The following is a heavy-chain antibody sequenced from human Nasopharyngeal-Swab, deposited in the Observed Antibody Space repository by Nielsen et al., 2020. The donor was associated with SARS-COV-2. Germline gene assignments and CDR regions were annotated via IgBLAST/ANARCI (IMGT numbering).Heavy chain of an antibody. D-gene: IGHD3-10*01. Sequence: WIRQRPGKGLEWLGYIYTSGSTNYNPSLKRRVTISVDTSKNQFSLKLSSVTAADTAVYYCARGITTLYYYYYMDVWGKGTTVTVSS. CDR2: IYTSGST. J-gene: IGHJ6*03. CDR3: ARGITTLYYYYYMDV. V-gene: IGHV4-4*08.